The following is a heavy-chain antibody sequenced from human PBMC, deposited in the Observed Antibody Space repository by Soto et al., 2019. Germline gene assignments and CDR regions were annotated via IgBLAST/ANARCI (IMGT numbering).Heavy chain of an antibody. Sequence: ASVKVSCKASGYTFTGYAMHWVRQAPGQRLEWMGWINAGNGNTKYSQKFQGRVTITRDTSASAAYMELSSLSSEDTAVYYCARGIAPYYFDSWGQGTLVTVSS. V-gene: IGHV1-3*01. CDR1: GYTFTGYA. J-gene: IGHJ4*02. CDR2: INAGNGNT. CDR3: ARGIAPYYFDS. D-gene: IGHD6-13*01.